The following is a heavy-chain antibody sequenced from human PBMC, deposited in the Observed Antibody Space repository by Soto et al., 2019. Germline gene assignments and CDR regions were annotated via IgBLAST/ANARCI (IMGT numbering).Heavy chain of an antibody. CDR2: IYPSGST. CDR3: ARGGDYYFDS. J-gene: IGHJ4*02. Sequence: QLQLQESGSGLVKPSQTLSLTCTVSGGSVSSGGFSWSWIRQPPGKGLEWIGYIYPSGSTYYTPSPKIPVTISLARSKNQFSLKLTSVTAAASAVYHCARGGDYYFDSWGQGTLVTVSS. D-gene: IGHD2-21*01. V-gene: IGHV4-30-2*01. CDR1: GGSVSSGGFS.